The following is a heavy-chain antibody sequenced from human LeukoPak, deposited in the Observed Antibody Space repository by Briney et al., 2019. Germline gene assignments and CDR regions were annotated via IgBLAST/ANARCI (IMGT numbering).Heavy chain of an antibody. V-gene: IGHV3-7*01. J-gene: IGHJ4*02. Sequence: GGSLRLSCAASGFTFSNYGMTWVRQAPGKGLEWVANIKQDGGEIYYVDSVKGRFTISGDNAKNSLSLQMNSLRAEDTAVYYCARDKVVGATHFDYWGQGTLVTVSS. CDR3: ARDKVVGATHFDY. CDR2: IKQDGGEI. D-gene: IGHD1-26*01. CDR1: GFTFSNYG.